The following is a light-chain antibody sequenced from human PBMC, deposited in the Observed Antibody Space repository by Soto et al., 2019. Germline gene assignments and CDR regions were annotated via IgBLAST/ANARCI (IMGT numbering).Light chain of an antibody. J-gene: IGKJ2*03. CDR1: QSVTKY. V-gene: IGKV3-11*01. CDR2: DAS. CDR3: QQRSSWYS. Sequence: EIVLTQSPATLSLSPGERATLSCRASQSVTKYIAWYQQKPGQAPRLLIYDASNRATGVPARFSGSGSGTDFTLTICSLEPEDFAVYYCQQRSSWYSFGQGTKLEIK.